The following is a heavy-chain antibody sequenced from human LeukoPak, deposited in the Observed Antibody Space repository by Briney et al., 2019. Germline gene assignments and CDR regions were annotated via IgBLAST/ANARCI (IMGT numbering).Heavy chain of an antibody. CDR1: GGSISSSSYY. CDR3: ARRTYEAADLLAYYYYIDV. V-gene: IGHV4-39*07. J-gene: IGHJ6*03. D-gene: IGHD3-3*01. CDR2: ISYSGST. Sequence: PSETLSLTCTVSGGSISSSSYYWGWIRQPPGKGLEWIGSISYSGSTYYNPSLKSRVTISVDTSKNQLSLKMSSVTAADTAVYYCARRTYEAADLLAYYYYIDVWGKGTTVTISS.